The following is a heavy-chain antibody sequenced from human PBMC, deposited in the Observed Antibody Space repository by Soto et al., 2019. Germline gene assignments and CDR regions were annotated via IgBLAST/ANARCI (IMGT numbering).Heavy chain of an antibody. V-gene: IGHV3-30*18. CDR2: ISYDGSNK. D-gene: IGHD2-2*02. Sequence: QVQLVESGGGVVQPGRSLRLSCAASGFTFSSYGMHWVRQAPGKGLEWVAVISYDGSNKYYADSVKGRFTISRDNSKNTLYLQMNSLRAEDTAVYYCAKDWVDCSSTSCYKGYYYYMDVWGKGTTVTVSS. CDR1: GFTFSSYG. J-gene: IGHJ6*03. CDR3: AKDWVDCSSTSCYKGYYYYMDV.